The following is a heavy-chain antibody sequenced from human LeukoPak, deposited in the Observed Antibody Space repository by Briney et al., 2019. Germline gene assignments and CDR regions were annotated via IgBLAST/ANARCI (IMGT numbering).Heavy chain of an antibody. D-gene: IGHD3-16*01. CDR3: ARMIGDY. CDR1: GGSISSYY. Sequence: PSETLSLTCTVSGGSISSYYWSWIRQPPGKGLEWIGYIYYSGSTNYNPSLKSRVIISVDTSKNQFSLKLSSVTAADTAVYYCARMIGDYWGQGTLVTVSS. CDR2: IYYSGST. V-gene: IGHV4-59*01. J-gene: IGHJ4*02.